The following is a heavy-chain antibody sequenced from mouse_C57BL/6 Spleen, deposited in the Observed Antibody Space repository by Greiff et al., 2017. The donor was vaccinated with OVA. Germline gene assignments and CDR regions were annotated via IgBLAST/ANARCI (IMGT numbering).Heavy chain of an antibody. V-gene: IGHV1-26*01. D-gene: IGHD4-1*01. Sequence: EVKLQQSGPELVKPGASVKISCKASGYTFTDYYMNWVKQSHGKSLEWIGDINPNNGGTSYNQKFKGKATLTVDKSSSTAYMELRSLTSEDSAVYYCARTGMNAMDYWGQGTSVTVSS. J-gene: IGHJ4*01. CDR3: ARTGMNAMDY. CDR2: INPNNGGT. CDR1: GYTFTDYY.